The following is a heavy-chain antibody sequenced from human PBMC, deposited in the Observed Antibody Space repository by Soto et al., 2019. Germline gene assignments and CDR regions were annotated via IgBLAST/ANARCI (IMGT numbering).Heavy chain of an antibody. CDR2: IMPIFGTA. D-gene: IGHD3-3*02. V-gene: IGHV1-69*12. CDR3: ARDKDRAQLGGNYYYIRDV. J-gene: IGHJ6*02. CDR1: GGTFSTSA. Sequence: QVQVVQSGAEVKKPGSSVKVSCKTSGGTFSTSAISWVRQAPGQGLEWMGGIMPIFGTADYAQKFQGRVTITADESASTAYLELRSLTSEDTAVYYCARDKDRAQLGGNYYYIRDVWGQGTTVTVTS.